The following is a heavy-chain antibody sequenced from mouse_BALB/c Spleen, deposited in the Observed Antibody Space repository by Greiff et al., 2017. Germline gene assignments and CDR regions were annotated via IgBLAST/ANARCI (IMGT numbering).Heavy chain of an antibody. J-gene: IGHJ2*01. V-gene: IGHV7-3*02. CDR1: GFTFTDYY. CDR2: IRNKANGYTT. CDR3: ARDMGY. D-gene: IGHD4-1*01. Sequence: EVKLVESGGGLVQPGGSLRLSCATSGFTFTDYYMSWVRQPPGKALEWLGFIRNKANGYTTEYSASVKGRFTISRDNSQSILYLQMNTLRAEDIATYYCARDMGYWGQGTTLTVSS.